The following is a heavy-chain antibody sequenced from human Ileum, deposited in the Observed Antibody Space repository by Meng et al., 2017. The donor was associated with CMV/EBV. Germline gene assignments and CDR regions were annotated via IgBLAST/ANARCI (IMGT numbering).Heavy chain of an antibody. V-gene: IGHV1-18*01. CDR3: ARDHYYGSGSYYNLADY. J-gene: IGHJ4*02. D-gene: IGHD3-10*01. CDR1: YTFTSYG. Sequence: YTFTSYGISWVRQAPGQGLEWMGWISAYNGNTNYAQKLQGRVTMTTDTSTSTAYMELRSLRSDGTAVYYCARDHYYGSGSYYNLADYWGQGTLVTVSS. CDR2: ISAYNGNT.